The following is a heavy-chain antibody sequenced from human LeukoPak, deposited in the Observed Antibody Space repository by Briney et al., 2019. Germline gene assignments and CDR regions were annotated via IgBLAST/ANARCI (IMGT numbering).Heavy chain of an antibody. CDR1: GYTFTSYD. J-gene: IGHJ6*03. CDR3: ARGRRSVLRFLEWTTKNYYYYMDV. V-gene: IGHV1-8*01. CDR2: MNPNSGNT. Sequence: ASVKVSCKASGYTFTSYDINWVRQATGQRLEWMGWMNPNSGNTGYAQKFQGRVTMTRNTSISTAYMELSSLRSEDTAVYYCARGRRSVLRFLEWTTKNYYYYMDVWGKGTTVTVSS. D-gene: IGHD3-3*01.